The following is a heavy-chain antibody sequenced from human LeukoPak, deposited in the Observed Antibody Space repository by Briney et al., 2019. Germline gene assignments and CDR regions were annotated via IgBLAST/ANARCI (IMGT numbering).Heavy chain of an antibody. D-gene: IGHD6-13*01. Sequence: GGSLRLSCAASGFTFDDYAMHWVRQAPGKGLEWVSGISWNSGSIGYADSVKGRFTISRDNAKNSLYLQMNSLRAEDTAVYYCAREWEQQLATGYFDYWGQGTLVTVSS. V-gene: IGHV3-9*01. J-gene: IGHJ4*02. CDR1: GFTFDDYA. CDR3: AREWEQQLATGYFDY. CDR2: ISWNSGSI.